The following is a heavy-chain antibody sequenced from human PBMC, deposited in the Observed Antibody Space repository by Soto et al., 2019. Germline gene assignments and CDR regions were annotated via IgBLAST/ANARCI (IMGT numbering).Heavy chain of an antibody. V-gene: IGHV3-23*01. J-gene: IGHJ4*02. Sequence: GSLRLSCTTSGVTFRNHAMTWVRQAPDKGLEWVSTISDSGVNTHYADSVKGRFTISRDNSRNTLYLQMNSLRGEDTAVYYCVSWVSAPFDYSGQATVVTFSS. CDR3: VSWVSAPFDY. D-gene: IGHD2-8*01. CDR1: GVTFRNHA. CDR2: ISDSGVNT.